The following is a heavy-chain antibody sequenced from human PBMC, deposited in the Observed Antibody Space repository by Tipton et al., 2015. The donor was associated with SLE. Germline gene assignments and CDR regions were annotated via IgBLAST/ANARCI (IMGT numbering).Heavy chain of an antibody. CDR2: ISGSGGST. CDR1: GFTFSSYA. D-gene: IGHD4/OR15-4a*01. CDR3: ARALRADYGMDV. Sequence: SLRLSCAASGFTFSSYAMSWVRQAPGKGLEWVSAISGSGGSTYYADSVKGRFTISRDNSKNTLYLQMNSLRAEDTAVYYCARALRADYGMDVWGQGTTVTVSS. J-gene: IGHJ6*02. V-gene: IGHV3-23*01.